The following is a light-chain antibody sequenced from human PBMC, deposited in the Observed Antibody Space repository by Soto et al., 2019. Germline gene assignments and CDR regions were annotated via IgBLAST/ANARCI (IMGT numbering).Light chain of an antibody. J-gene: IGKJ4*01. V-gene: IGKV3-15*01. CDR2: GTS. CDR1: QSVGRS. CDR3: QHYDNWPSVT. Sequence: IVMTQSPATLSVSPGERATLSCRASQSVGRSLAWYQQKPGQAPRLLICGTSARATGIPATFSGSGSGTEFTLTISSLQSEDFAVYYCQHYDNWPSVTFGGGTKVDIK.